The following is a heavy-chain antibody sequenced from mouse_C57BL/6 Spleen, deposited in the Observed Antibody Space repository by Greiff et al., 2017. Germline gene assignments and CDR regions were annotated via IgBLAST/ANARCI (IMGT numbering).Heavy chain of an antibody. V-gene: IGHV1-72*01. CDR2: IAPNSGGT. Sequence: QVQLQQPGAELVKPGASVKLSCKASGYTFTSYWMHWVKQRPGRGLEWIGRIAPNSGGTKYNEKLKSKATLTVDKPSSAAYMQLSSLTSEDSAVYYCARRNVGNYVMDYWGQGTSVTVSS. CDR1: GYTFTSYW. D-gene: IGHD2-1*01. CDR3: ARRNVGNYVMDY. J-gene: IGHJ4*01.